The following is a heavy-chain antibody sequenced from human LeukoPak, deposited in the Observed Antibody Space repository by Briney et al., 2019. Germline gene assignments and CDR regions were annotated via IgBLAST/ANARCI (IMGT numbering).Heavy chain of an antibody. V-gene: IGHV4-59*01. CDR1: GGSISSYY. CDR2: IYYSGST. CDR3: AREYCSSTSCYLGY. D-gene: IGHD2-2*01. Sequence: PSETLSLTCTVFGGSISSYYWSWIRQPPGKGLEWIGYIYYSGSTNYNPSLKSRVTISVDTSKNQFSLKLSSVTAADTAVYYCAREYCSSTSCYLGYWGQGTLVTVSS. J-gene: IGHJ4*02.